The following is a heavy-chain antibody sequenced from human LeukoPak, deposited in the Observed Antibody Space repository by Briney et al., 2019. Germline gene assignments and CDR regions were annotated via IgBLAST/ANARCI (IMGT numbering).Heavy chain of an antibody. V-gene: IGHV3-23*01. CDR3: ARVRCSSNSCFPDY. J-gene: IGHJ4*02. Sequence: GGSLRLSCAASGFTFSSYAMSGVRQAPGKGLECVSAISGSGGSTYYADSGKGRFTISRDNAKNSLFLQMNSLRAEDTAVYYCARVRCSSNSCFPDYWGQGTLVTVSS. CDR1: GFTFSSYA. D-gene: IGHD2-2*01. CDR2: ISGSGGST.